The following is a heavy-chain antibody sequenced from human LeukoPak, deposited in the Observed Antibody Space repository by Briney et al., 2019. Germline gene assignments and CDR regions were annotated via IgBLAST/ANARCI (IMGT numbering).Heavy chain of an antibody. J-gene: IGHJ5*02. CDR2: IRYDGSNK. Sequence: GGSLRLSCAASGFTFSSYGMHWVRQAPGKGLEWVAFIRYDGSNKYYADSVKGRFTTSRDNAKNSLYLQMNSLRAEDTAMYYCARPLMYYYGSETYFWFDPWGQGTLVTVSS. V-gene: IGHV3-30*02. CDR3: ARPLMYYYGSETYFWFDP. CDR1: GFTFSSYG. D-gene: IGHD3-10*01.